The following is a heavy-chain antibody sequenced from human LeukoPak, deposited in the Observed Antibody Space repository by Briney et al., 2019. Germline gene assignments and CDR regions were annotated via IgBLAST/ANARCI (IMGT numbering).Heavy chain of an antibody. CDR2: IYYSGST. CDR1: GGSISSGGYY. Sequence: PSETLSLTCTVSGGSISSGGYYWSWIRQHPGKGLEWIGYIYYSGSTYYNPSLKSRVTISVDTSKNQFSLKLSSVTAADTAMYYCARVRSIAVAGTNDYWGQGTLVTVSS. D-gene: IGHD6-19*01. J-gene: IGHJ4*02. CDR3: ARVRSIAVAGTNDY. V-gene: IGHV4-31*03.